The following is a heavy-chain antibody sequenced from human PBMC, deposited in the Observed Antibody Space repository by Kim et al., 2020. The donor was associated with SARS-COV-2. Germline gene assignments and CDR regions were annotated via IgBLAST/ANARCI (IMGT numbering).Heavy chain of an antibody. CDR1: GYSFTNYW. J-gene: IGHJ5*02. Sequence: GESLKISCKGSGYSFTNYWIGWVRQMPGKGLEWMGIIYPRDSDTRYSPSFQGQVTISAAKSISTAYLQWSSLKASDTAMYYCARLRGSWNDVHWFDPWGQGTLSPSPQ. V-gene: IGHV5-51*01. D-gene: IGHD1-1*01. CDR2: IYPRDSDT. CDR3: ARLRGSWNDVHWFDP.